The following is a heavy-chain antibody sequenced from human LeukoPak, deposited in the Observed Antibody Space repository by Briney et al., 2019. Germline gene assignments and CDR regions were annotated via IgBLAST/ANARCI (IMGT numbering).Heavy chain of an antibody. CDR3: ARAISGSYRRGGFFQY. CDR1: GGSISSSSYY. CDR2: IYYSGST. V-gene: IGHV4-39*01. D-gene: IGHD1-26*01. Sequence: PSETLSLTCTVSGGSISSSSYYWGWIRQPPGKGLEWIGSIYYSGSTYYNPSLKSRVTISVDTSKNQFSLKLSSVTAADTAVYYCARAISGSYRRGGFFQYWGQGTLVTVSS. J-gene: IGHJ1*01.